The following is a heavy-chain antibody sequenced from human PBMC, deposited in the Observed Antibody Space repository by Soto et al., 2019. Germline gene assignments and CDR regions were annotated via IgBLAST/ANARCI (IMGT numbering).Heavy chain of an antibody. Sequence: SETLSLTCTVSGGSISSYYWSWIRQPPGKGLEWIGYIYYSGSTNYNPSLKSRVTISVDTSKNQFSLKLSSVTAADTAVYYCARVGYCSGGSCYSGWFDPWGQGTLVTVSS. V-gene: IGHV4-59*01. CDR1: GGSISSYY. D-gene: IGHD2-15*01. J-gene: IGHJ5*02. CDR3: ARVGYCSGGSCYSGWFDP. CDR2: IYYSGST.